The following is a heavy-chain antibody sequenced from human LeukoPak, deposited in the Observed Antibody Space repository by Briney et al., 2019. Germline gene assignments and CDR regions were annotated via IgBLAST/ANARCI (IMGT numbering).Heavy chain of an antibody. V-gene: IGHV4-59*08. D-gene: IGHD2-8*01. Sequence: SETLSLTCSVSGDSISSFYWNWIRQSPGKGLEWIGNIHYSGTSNYNPSLKSRVTISIDTSRQQFFLKLSSVTAADTAVYYCVLAPNSNWFDFWGQGTRVTVSS. CDR2: IHYSGTS. CDR1: GDSISSFY. CDR3: VLAPNSNWFDF. J-gene: IGHJ5*01.